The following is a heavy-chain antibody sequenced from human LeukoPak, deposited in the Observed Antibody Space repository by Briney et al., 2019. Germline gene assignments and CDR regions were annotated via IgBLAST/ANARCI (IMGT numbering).Heavy chain of an antibody. J-gene: IGHJ4*02. D-gene: IGHD2-15*01. CDR2: ISSSSITI. CDR1: GFIFSSYS. CDR3: ARDRGGSYSAIDY. V-gene: IGHV3-48*04. Sequence: GGSLRLSCAASGFIFSSYSMNWVRQAPGKGLEWVSFISSSSITIYYADSVKGRFTISRDNAEKSLYLQMNSLRAEDTAVYYCARDRGGSYSAIDYWGQGTLVTVSS.